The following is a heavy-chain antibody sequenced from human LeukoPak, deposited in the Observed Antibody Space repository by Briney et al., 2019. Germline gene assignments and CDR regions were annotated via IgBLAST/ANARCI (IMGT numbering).Heavy chain of an antibody. V-gene: IGHV1-69*01. D-gene: IGHD6-19*01. Sequence: SVKVSCKASGGTFSSYAISWVRQAPGQGLEWMGGIIPIFGTANYAQKFQGRVTITADESTSTAYMELSSLRSEDTAVYYCASIAVPTYNWFDPWGQGTLVTVSS. J-gene: IGHJ5*02. CDR1: GGTFSSYA. CDR2: IIPIFGTA. CDR3: ASIAVPTYNWFDP.